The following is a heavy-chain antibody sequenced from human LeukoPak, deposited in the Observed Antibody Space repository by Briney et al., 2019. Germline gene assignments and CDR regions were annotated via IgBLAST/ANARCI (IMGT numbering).Heavy chain of an antibody. CDR3: ARHRNNYGSMGAY. V-gene: IGHV4-39*01. CDR2: IYYSGTT. Sequence: SETLSLTCTVSGGSISSSYWSWIRQPPGKGLEWIGSIYYSGTTYYNPSLKSRVTISVDTSKNQFSLKVSSVTAADTAVYYCARHRNNYGSMGAYWGQGTLVPVSS. CDR1: GGSISSSY. J-gene: IGHJ4*02. D-gene: IGHD3-10*01.